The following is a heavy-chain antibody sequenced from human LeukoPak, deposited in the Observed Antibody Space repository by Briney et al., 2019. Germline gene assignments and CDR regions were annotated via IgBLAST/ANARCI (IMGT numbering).Heavy chain of an antibody. Sequence: PGRSLRLSCAASGFTFADYAMHWVRQAPGKGLEWVSGISWNSGSIGYADSVKGRFTISRDNAKNSLYLQMNSLRAEDMALYYCAKGSGYGDYYFDYWGQGTLVTVSS. V-gene: IGHV3-9*03. CDR3: AKGSGYGDYYFDY. CDR1: GFTFADYA. J-gene: IGHJ4*02. D-gene: IGHD4-17*01. CDR2: ISWNSGSI.